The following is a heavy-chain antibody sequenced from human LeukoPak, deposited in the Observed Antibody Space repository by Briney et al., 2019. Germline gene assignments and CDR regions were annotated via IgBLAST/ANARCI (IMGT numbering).Heavy chain of an antibody. CDR1: GFTFSSYS. V-gene: IGHV3-21*01. CDR2: ISSSSSYI. CDR3: ARGGVVYCSSTSCPEASFDY. D-gene: IGHD2-2*01. Sequence: GGSLRLSCAASGFTFSSYSMNWVRQVPGKGLEWVSSISSSSSYIYYADSVKGRFTISRDNAKNSLYLQMNSLRAEDTAVYYCARGGVVYCSSTSCPEASFDYWGQGTLVTVSS. J-gene: IGHJ4*02.